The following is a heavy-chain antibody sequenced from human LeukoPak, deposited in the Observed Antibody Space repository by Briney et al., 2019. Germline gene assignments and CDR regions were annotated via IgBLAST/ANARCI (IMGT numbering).Heavy chain of an antibody. J-gene: IGHJ4*02. V-gene: IGHV1-69*06. Sequence: SVKVSCKASGGTFSSYAISWVRQAPGQGLEWMGGIIPIFGTANYAQKFQGRVTITADKSTSTAYMELSSLRSEDTAVYYCARGYYSNYGFPHAPEDYWGQGTLVTVSS. CDR2: IIPIFGTA. CDR3: ARGYYSNYGFPHAPEDY. D-gene: IGHD4-11*01. CDR1: GGTFSSYA.